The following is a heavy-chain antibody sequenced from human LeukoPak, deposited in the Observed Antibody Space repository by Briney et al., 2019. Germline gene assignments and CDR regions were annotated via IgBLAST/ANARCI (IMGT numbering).Heavy chain of an antibody. Sequence: SETLSLTCTVSGGSISSGSSYWGWIRQPPGKGLEWIGSIYYSGSTYYNPSLKSRVTVSVDTSKNQFSLKLSSVTAAVTAVYYCARGDNDPGPRYFDYWGQGTLVTVSS. J-gene: IGHJ4*02. D-gene: IGHD1-1*01. CDR3: ARGDNDPGPRYFDY. CDR1: GGSISSGSSY. V-gene: IGHV4-39*01. CDR2: IYYSGST.